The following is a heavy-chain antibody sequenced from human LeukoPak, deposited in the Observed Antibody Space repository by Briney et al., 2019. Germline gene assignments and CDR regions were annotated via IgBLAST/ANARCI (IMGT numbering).Heavy chain of an antibody. V-gene: IGHV3-48*03. J-gene: IGHJ5*02. Sequence: GGSLRLSCAASGFPFSNYEMNWVRQAPGKGLEWISYITASSTTIYYADSVKGRFTISRDNAKNSLYLQMNGQRGEDTAVYYCAKGPGARGHFNWFDPWGQGTLVTVSS. D-gene: IGHD5-12*01. CDR1: GFPFSNYE. CDR3: AKGPGARGHFNWFDP. CDR2: ITASSTTI.